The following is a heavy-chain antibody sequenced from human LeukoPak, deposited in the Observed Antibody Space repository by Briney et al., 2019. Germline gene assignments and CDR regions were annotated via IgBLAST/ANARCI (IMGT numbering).Heavy chain of an antibody. CDR1: GYTFTGHY. CDR2: INPNSGGT. CDR3: ARDSAGDLDS. D-gene: IGHD7-27*01. V-gene: IGHV1-2*02. J-gene: IGHJ4*02. Sequence: GASVKVSCKASGYTFTGHYMHWVRQAPGQGLEWMGWINPNSGGTNYAQKFRGRVTMTRDTSISTAYMELSRMRSDDTAVYYCARDSAGDLDSWGQGTLVTVSS.